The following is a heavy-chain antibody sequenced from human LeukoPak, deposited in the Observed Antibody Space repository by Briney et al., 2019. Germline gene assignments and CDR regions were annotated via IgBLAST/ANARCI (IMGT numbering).Heavy chain of an antibody. CDR3: ARPNITSYYDSRGYDAFDV. J-gene: IGHJ3*01. CDR2: IYPDDSDT. V-gene: IGHV5-51*01. CDR1: GYSINAYW. Sequence: AESLQISCKGSGYSINAYWIAWGRQMPREGLEWRGIIYPDDSDTRHSPSFQGQVTISADKSVRTAYLQWSSLKASDTAMYYCARPNITSYYDSRGYDAFDVWGQGTMVTVSS. D-gene: IGHD3-22*01.